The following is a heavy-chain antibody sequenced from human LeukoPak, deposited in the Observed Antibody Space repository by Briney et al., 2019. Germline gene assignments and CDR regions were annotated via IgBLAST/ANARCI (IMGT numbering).Heavy chain of an antibody. CDR3: AKGGYYFDC. J-gene: IGHJ4*02. V-gene: IGHV3-30*02. Sequence: GGSLRLSCAASGLTFSTFGMHWVRQAPGKGLEWVAFIRFDGSNRYYAESLKGRFTISRDNSKNTLYLQMNSLRAEDTAIYFCAKGGYYFDCWGQGALVIVSS. CDR2: IRFDGSNR. CDR1: GLTFSTFG.